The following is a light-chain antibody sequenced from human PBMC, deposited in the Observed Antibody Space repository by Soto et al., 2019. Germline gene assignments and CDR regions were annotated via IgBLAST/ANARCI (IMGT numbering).Light chain of an antibody. CDR3: RQVLQTTFT. J-gene: IGKJ3*01. V-gene: IGKV2-28*01. Sequence: DIVMTQSPLSLPVTPGEPASISCRSSQSLLYSNGYNYLDWYLQKPGQSPQLLIYFGSIRASGVPDRVSGSASGTDFTLKISRVDAEDVGVYYCRQVLQTTFTFRPGTKVDIK. CDR1: QSLLYSNGYNY. CDR2: FGS.